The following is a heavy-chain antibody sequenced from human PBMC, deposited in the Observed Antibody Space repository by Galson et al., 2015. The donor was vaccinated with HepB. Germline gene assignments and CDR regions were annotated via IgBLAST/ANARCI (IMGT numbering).Heavy chain of an antibody. J-gene: IGHJ3*02. CDR3: ARDKPPLYDILTGYPSGAFDI. CDR2: ISSSSSYI. Sequence: SLRLSCAASGFTFSSYSMNWVRQAPGKGLEWVSSISSSSSYIYYADSVKGRFTISRDNAKNSLYLQMNSLRAEDTAVYYCARDKPPLYDILTGYPSGAFDIWGQGTMVTVSS. CDR1: GFTFSSYS. D-gene: IGHD3-9*01. V-gene: IGHV3-21*01.